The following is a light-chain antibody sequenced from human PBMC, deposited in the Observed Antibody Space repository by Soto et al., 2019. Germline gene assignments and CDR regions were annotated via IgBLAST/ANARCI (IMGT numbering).Light chain of an antibody. J-gene: IGKJ2*01. CDR3: QQYYSTPYT. V-gene: IGKV4-1*01. CDR1: PSVLSSSNSKNY. CDR2: WAS. Sequence: DFVMTQTPDSLAVSLGERATINCKSSPSVLSSSNSKNYLAWYQQKPGQPPSLLIYWASTRNSGVPDRFSGRGSGTDFTLTISSLQTEDVAVYYCQQYYSTPYTFGQGTKLAIK.